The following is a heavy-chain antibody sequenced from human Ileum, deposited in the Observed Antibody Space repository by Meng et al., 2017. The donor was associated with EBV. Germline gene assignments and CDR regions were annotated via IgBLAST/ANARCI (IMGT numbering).Heavy chain of an antibody. D-gene: IGHD1-26*01. CDR1: GVSISGNY. V-gene: IGHV4-59*01. J-gene: IGHJ4*02. Sequence: VQLQESGPGLVKPSGTLSLTCDVSGVSISGNYWSWIRQSPVKGLEWIGFFYEGTTNYNPSLKSRVTIAAGPANNQISLRLSSVTSADTAVYYCAKGGQWDPLDSWGRGILVTVSS. CDR3: AKGGQWDPLDS. CDR2: FYEGTT.